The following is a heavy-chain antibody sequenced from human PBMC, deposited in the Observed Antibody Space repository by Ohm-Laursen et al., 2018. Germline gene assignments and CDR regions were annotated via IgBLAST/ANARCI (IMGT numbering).Heavy chain of an antibody. CDR3: ARDNYDILTENWFDP. CDR2: IYTSGTT. CDR1: GGSITGYY. J-gene: IGHJ5*02. Sequence: GTLSLTCTVSGGSITGYYWTWIRQPAGKGLEWIGRIYTSGTTNYNPSLKSRVTMSLDTSKNQFSLKLSSVTAADTAVYYCARDNYDILTENWFDPWGRGTLVTVSS. V-gene: IGHV4-4*07. D-gene: IGHD3-9*01.